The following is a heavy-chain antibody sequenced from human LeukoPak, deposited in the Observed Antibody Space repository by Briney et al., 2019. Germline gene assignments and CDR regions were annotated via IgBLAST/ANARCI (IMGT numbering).Heavy chain of an antibody. CDR3: ARLGGSSWSLDY. J-gene: IGHJ4*02. CDR2: IYYSGST. D-gene: IGHD6-13*01. V-gene: IGHV4-59*08. CDR1: GGSISSYY. Sequence: SETLSLTCTVSGGSISSYYWSWIRQPPGKGLEWIGYIYYSGSTNYNPSLKSRVTISVDTSKNQFSLKLSSVTAADTAGYYCARLGGSSWSLDYWGQGTLVTVSS.